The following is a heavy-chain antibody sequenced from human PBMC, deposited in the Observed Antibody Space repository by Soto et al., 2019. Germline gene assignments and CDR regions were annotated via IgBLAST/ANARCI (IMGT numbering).Heavy chain of an antibody. J-gene: IGHJ4*02. CDR3: ARMAVDCSGGSCYPVDY. CDR1: GYTFTSYD. CDR2: MNPNSGNT. V-gene: IGHV1-8*01. Sequence: QVQLVQSGAEVKKPGASVKVSCKASGYTFTSYDINWVRQATGQGLESMGWMNPNSGNTGYAQKFQGRVTMTRNTSISTAYMELSSLRSEDTAVYYCARMAVDCSGGSCYPVDYWGQGTLVTVSS. D-gene: IGHD2-15*01.